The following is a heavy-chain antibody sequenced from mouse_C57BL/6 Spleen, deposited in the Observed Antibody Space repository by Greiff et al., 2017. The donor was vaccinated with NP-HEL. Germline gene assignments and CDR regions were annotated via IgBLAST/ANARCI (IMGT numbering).Heavy chain of an antibody. Sequence: VQLKQSGPELVKPGASVKMSCKASGYTFTDYNMHWVKQSHGKSLEWIGYINPNNGGTSYNQKFKGKATLTVNKSSSTAYMELRSLTSEDSAVYYCARYYYYYGSSYGYFDYWGQGTTLTVSS. V-gene: IGHV1-22*01. CDR3: ARYYYYYGSSYGYFDY. J-gene: IGHJ2*01. CDR2: INPNNGGT. D-gene: IGHD1-1*01. CDR1: GYTFTDYN.